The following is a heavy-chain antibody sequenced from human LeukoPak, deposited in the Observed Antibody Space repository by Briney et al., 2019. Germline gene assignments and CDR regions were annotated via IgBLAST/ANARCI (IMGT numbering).Heavy chain of an antibody. D-gene: IGHD2-15*01. CDR1: GFTFSSYG. CDR3: AKDLRSRYCSGGSCYSGTFDY. V-gene: IGHV3-30*18. Sequence: GGSLRLSCAASGFTFSSYGMHWVRQAPGKGLEWVAVISYDGSNKYYADSVKGRFTISRDSSKNTLYLQMNSLRAEDTAVYYCAKDLRSRYCSGGSCYSGTFDYWGQGTLVTVSS. CDR2: ISYDGSNK. J-gene: IGHJ4*02.